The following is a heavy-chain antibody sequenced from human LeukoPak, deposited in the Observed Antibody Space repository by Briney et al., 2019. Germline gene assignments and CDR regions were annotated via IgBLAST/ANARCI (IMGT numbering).Heavy chain of an antibody. CDR3: SRGSYYYDSSGYYRESLFDY. D-gene: IGHD3-22*01. CDR2: IYSGGST. Sequence: GGSLRLSCAASGFTVSSNYMSWVRQAPGKGLEWVSVIYSGGSTYYADSVKGRFTISRDNSKNTLYLQMNSLRAEDTAVYYCSRGSYYYDSSGYYRESLFDYWGQGTLVTVSS. J-gene: IGHJ4*02. CDR1: GFTVSSNY. V-gene: IGHV3-66*01.